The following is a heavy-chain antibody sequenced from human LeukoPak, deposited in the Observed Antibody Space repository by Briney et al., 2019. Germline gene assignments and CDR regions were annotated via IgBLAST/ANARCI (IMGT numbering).Heavy chain of an antibody. CDR2: ISAYNGNT. J-gene: IGHJ4*02. CDR3: ARGQMYSSGWSDY. Sequence: GASVKVSCKASGYTFTGYYMHWVRQAPGQGLEGMGWISAYNGNTNNAQKLQGRVTVTTDTSTSTAYMELRSLRSDDTAVYYCARGQMYSSGWSDYWGQGTLVTVSS. D-gene: IGHD6-19*01. CDR1: GYTFTGYY. V-gene: IGHV1-18*04.